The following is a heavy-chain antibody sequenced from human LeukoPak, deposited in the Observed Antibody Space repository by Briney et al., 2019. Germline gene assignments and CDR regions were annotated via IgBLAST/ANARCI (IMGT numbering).Heavy chain of an antibody. CDR2: IYSSGST. Sequence: PSETLSLTCTVSGGSISSSSYYWGWIRQRPGKGLEWIGSIYSSGSTYYNPSLKSRVTISVDTSKNQFSLKLSSVTATDTAVYYCETQYDYYDMDVWGQGTTVTVSS. V-gene: IGHV4-39*01. CDR1: GGSISSSSYY. J-gene: IGHJ6*02. CDR3: ETQYDYYDMDV.